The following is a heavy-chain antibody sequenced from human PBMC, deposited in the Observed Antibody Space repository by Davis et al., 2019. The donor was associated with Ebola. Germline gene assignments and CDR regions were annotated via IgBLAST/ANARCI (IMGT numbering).Heavy chain of an antibody. Sequence: ASVKVSCKASGYNFTSYGISWVRQAPGQGLEWMGWISAYNGNTNYAQKLQGRVTMTTDTSTSTAYMELRSLRSDDTAVYYCARDSKWIQLWFVDYWGQGTLVTVSS. D-gene: IGHD5-18*01. J-gene: IGHJ4*02. CDR3: ARDSKWIQLWFVDY. CDR2: ISAYNGNT. V-gene: IGHV1-18*01. CDR1: GYNFTSYG.